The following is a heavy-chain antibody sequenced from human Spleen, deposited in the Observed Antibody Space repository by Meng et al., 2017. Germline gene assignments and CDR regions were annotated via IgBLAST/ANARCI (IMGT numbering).Heavy chain of an antibody. Sequence: QGQLVQSGGEVKEPGASVKVSCKASGYTFTGYYMHWVRQAPGQGLEWVGRINPNSGDTIYAQKFQGRITMTRDTSISTAYMEMSRLRSDDTAVYYCARDRITMIDWGQGTLVTVSS. CDR3: ARDRITMID. V-gene: IGHV1-2*06. CDR2: INPNSGDT. CDR1: GYTFTGYY. J-gene: IGHJ4*02. D-gene: IGHD3-22*01.